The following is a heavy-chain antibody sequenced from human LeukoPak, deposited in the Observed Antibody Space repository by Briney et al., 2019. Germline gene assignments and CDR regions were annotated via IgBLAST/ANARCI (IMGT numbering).Heavy chain of an antibody. D-gene: IGHD1-26*01. J-gene: IGHJ6*02. CDR3: ARDFPVNSGSYYYYGMDV. CDR1: GGSISSYY. Sequence: PSETLSLTCTVSGGSISSYYWSWIRQPPGKGLEWIGYIYYSGSTNYNPSLKSRVTISVDTSKNQLSLKLSSVTAADTAVYYCARDFPVNSGSYYYYGMDVWGQGTTVTVSS. CDR2: IYYSGST. V-gene: IGHV4-59*01.